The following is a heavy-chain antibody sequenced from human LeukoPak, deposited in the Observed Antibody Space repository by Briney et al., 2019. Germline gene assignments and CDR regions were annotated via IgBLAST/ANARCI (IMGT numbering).Heavy chain of an antibody. CDR2: ISWNSGSI. CDR1: GFTFDDYA. CDR3: AKDIAPKIKDAFDI. D-gene: IGHD5-24*01. V-gene: IGHV3-9*01. Sequence: PGRSLRLSCAASGFTFDDYAMHWVRQAPGKGLEWVSGISWNSGSIGYADSVKGRFTISRDNAKNSLYLQMNSLRAEDTALYYCAKDIAPKIKDAFDIWGQGTMVTVSS. J-gene: IGHJ3*02.